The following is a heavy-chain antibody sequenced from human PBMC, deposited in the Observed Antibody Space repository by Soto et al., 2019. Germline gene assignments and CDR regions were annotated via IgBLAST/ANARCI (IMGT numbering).Heavy chain of an antibody. CDR2: LYYGRSA. J-gene: IGHJ4*02. V-gene: IGHV4-59*01. D-gene: IGHD3-22*01. Sequence: QVQLQESGPGLVKPSETLSLTCAVSGDSISSYYCMWIRQPPGKGLESIGYLYYGRSANYNPSLKXRXTXPXXTSTTQCSLTLSSMTAADTAVYYCALRSMAVVPEYWGQGTLVTVSS. CDR1: GDSISSYY. CDR3: ALRSMAVVPEY.